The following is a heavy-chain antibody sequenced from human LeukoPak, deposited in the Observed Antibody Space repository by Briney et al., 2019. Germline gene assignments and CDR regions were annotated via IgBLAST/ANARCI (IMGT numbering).Heavy chain of an antibody. J-gene: IGHJ4*02. Sequence: SETLSLTCTVSGGSISSGGYYWSWIRQHPGKGLEWIGYIYYSGSTYYNPSLKSRVTISVDTSKNQFSLKLSSVTAADTAVYYCARDLRDDSSGYLDYWGQETLVTVSS. CDR1: GGSISSGGYY. CDR2: IYYSGST. V-gene: IGHV4-31*03. D-gene: IGHD3-22*01. CDR3: ARDLRDDSSGYLDY.